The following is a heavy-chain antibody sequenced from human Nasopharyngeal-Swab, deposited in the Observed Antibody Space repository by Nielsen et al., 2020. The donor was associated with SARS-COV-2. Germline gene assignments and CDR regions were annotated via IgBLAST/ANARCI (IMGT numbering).Heavy chain of an antibody. J-gene: IGHJ4*02. CDR2: INHSGST. V-gene: IGHV4-39*07. CDR3: ARRGGRPSPRNCSGGSCYFY. CDR1: GGSISSGDYY. D-gene: IGHD2-15*01. Sequence: SETLSLTCTVSGGSISSGDYYWSWIRQPPGKGLEWIGEINHSGSTNYNPSLKSRVTISVDTSKNQFSLKLSSVTAADTAVYYCARRGGRPSPRNCSGGSCYFYWGQGTLVTVSS.